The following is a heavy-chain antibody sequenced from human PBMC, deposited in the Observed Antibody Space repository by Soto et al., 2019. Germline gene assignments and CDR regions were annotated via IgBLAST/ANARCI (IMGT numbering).Heavy chain of an antibody. CDR3: VKRLGCRSTCYGLDY. V-gene: IGHV3-23*01. CDR2: ISGSGANT. CDR1: EVTFSSFV. J-gene: IGHJ4*02. D-gene: IGHD2-2*01. Sequence: EVQLLESGGGLVQPGGSLRLSCAASEVTFSSFVMSWVRQAPGKGLEWVSSISGSGANTYYGDSAKGRFTISRDNSRDTLYLQMNSLRAEDTAIYYSVKRLGCRSTCYGLDYWGQGTLVTVSS.